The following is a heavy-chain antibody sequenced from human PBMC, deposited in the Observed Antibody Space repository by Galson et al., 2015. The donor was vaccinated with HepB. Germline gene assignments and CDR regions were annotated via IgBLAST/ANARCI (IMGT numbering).Heavy chain of an antibody. Sequence: SLRLSCAASGFTVNSNYMSWVRLTPGRGLEWVSAIEGTGRTDYADSVEGRFTISRDNSKNTLYLQMNSQRAEDTAVYYCAIGIEMVTIADYWGLGTLVTVSS. CDR1: GFTVNSNY. V-gene: IGHV3-53*01. CDR3: AIGIEMVTIADY. D-gene: IGHD5-24*01. J-gene: IGHJ4*02. CDR2: IEGTGRT.